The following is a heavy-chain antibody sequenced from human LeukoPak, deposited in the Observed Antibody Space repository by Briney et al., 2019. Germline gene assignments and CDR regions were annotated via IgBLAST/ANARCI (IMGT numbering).Heavy chain of an antibody. CDR1: GFTFSRYA. D-gene: IGHD6-25*01. J-gene: IGHJ4*02. CDR2: ISDSGGNT. CDR3: AKGSAASRPYYYDY. V-gene: IGHV3-23*01. Sequence: GGSLRLSCAASGFTFSRYAMSWVRQAPGKGLEWVSAISDSGGNTYYADSVKGRFTISRDNSKNMLYLQMNSLRVEDTAVYYCAKGSAASRPYYYDYWGQGTLVTVSS.